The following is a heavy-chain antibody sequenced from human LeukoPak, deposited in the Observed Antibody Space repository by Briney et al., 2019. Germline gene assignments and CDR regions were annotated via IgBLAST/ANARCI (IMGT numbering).Heavy chain of an antibody. J-gene: IGHJ6*03. CDR3: ARGRKYQLLYVTPYYYYMDV. Sequence: ASVKVSCKASGYTFTSYDINWVRQATGQGLEWRGWMNPNSGNTGYAQKFQGRVTMTRNTSISTAYMELSSLRSEDTAVYYCARGRKYQLLYVTPYYYYMDVWGKGTTVTVSS. D-gene: IGHD2-2*02. V-gene: IGHV1-8*01. CDR1: GYTFTSYD. CDR2: MNPNSGNT.